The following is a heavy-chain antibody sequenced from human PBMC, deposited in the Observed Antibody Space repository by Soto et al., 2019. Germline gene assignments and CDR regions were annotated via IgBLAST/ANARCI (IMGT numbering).Heavy chain of an antibody. V-gene: IGHV1-46*01. CDR1: GYTFTSYY. CDR2: INPSGGST. D-gene: IGHD2-2*01. Sequence: ASVKVSCKASGYTFTSYYMHWVRQAPGQGLEWMGIINPSGGSTSYAQKFQGRVTMTRDTSTSTVYMELSSLRSEDTAVYYCASRGIVVVPAAMLGYYYGMDVWGQGTTVTVSS. CDR3: ASRGIVVVPAAMLGYYYGMDV. J-gene: IGHJ6*02.